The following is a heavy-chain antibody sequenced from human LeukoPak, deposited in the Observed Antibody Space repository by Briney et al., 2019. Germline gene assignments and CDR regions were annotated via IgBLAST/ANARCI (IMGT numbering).Heavy chain of an antibody. CDR1: GFTFSSYA. Sequence: GGSLRLSCAASGFTFSSYAMHWVRQAPGKGLEWVAVISYDGSNKYYADSVKGRFTISRDNSKNTLYLQMNSLRAEDTALYYCGRVGWLETLYSGMDVWGKGTTVTVSS. J-gene: IGHJ6*04. CDR2: ISYDGSNK. D-gene: IGHD5-12*01. CDR3: GRVGWLETLYSGMDV. V-gene: IGHV3-30-3*01.